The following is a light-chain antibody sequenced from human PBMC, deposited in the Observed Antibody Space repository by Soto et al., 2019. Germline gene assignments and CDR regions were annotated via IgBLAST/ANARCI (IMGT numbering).Light chain of an antibody. J-gene: IGLJ1*01. CDR2: GVS. Sequence: QSPLTQPASVSGSPGQSITISCSGTRSDIGSYNYVAWYQQFPGKTPKILIYGVSNRPSGVSSRFSGSKSGNTASLTISGLQAEDEADYYCISYTGSSTSYVFGSGTKLTVL. V-gene: IGLV2-14*01. CDR1: RSDIGSYNY. CDR3: ISYTGSSTSYV.